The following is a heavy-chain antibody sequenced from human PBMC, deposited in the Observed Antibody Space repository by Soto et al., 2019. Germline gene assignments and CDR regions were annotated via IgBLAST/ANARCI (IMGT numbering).Heavy chain of an antibody. Sequence: GGSLRLSCAASGFTFSSYGMHWVRQAPGKGLEWVAVIWYDGSNKYYADSVKGRFTISRDNSKNTLYLQMNSLRAEDTAVYYCARWWAVDNDAFDIWGQGTMVTVSS. CDR2: IWYDGSNK. J-gene: IGHJ3*02. CDR3: ARWWAVDNDAFDI. D-gene: IGHD2-15*01. V-gene: IGHV3-33*01. CDR1: GFTFSSYG.